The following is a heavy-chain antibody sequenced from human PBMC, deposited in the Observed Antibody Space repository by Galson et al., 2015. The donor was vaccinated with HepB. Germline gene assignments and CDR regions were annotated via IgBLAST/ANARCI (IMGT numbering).Heavy chain of an antibody. D-gene: IGHD5-18*01. CDR2: IIPILGIA. V-gene: IGHV1-69*04. Sequence: SVKVSCKASGGTFSSYAISWVRQAPGQGLEWMGRIIPILGIANYAQKFQGRVTITADKSTSTAYMGLSSLRSEDTAMYYCARAGYLLGTNWGQGTLVTVSS. CDR3: ARAGYLLGTN. J-gene: IGHJ4*02. CDR1: GGTFSSYA.